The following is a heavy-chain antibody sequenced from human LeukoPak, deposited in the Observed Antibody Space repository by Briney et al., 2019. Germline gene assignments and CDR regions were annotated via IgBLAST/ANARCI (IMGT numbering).Heavy chain of an antibody. J-gene: IGHJ4*02. D-gene: IGHD5-24*01. Sequence: SETLSLTCTVSGGSISSSIYYWGWIRQPPGKGLEWIGSIYYSGRTYHNPSLKSRATISVDTSKNQFSLKVRSVTAADTAVYYCARHRSAVEMATTLFGYWGQGTLVTVSS. CDR1: GGSISSSIYY. CDR3: ARHRSAVEMATTLFGY. CDR2: IYYSGRT. V-gene: IGHV4-39*01.